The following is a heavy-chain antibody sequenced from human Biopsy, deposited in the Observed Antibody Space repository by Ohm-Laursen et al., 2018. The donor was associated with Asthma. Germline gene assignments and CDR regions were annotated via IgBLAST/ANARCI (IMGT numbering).Heavy chain of an antibody. D-gene: IGHD3-3*01. CDR1: GFTFSNFA. CDR2: ITGSGGGT. CDR3: AKERYYDFWSGYPI. Sequence: GSLRLSCTASGFTFSNFAMTWVRQAPGKGLEWVSSITGSGGGTYYADSVKGRLTISRDNSKNTLYLQMNSLRAEDTAVYYCAKERYYDFWSGYPIWGQGTMVTVSS. J-gene: IGHJ3*02. V-gene: IGHV3-23*01.